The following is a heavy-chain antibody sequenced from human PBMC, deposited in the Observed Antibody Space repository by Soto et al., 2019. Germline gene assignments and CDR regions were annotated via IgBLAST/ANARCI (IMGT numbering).Heavy chain of an antibody. CDR1: GGSISSYY. J-gene: IGHJ5*02. CDR3: ARSPPPGRLRDISAGS. CDR2: IYYSGST. V-gene: IGHV4-59*12. Sequence: SETLSLTCTVSGGSISSYYWSWIRQPPGKGLEWVGDIYYSGSTNYNQSLKSRVTVSVDTSKNKFSLKLRSVTAADMAVYYCARSPPPGRLRDISAGSWGQGTLVTVSS. D-gene: IGHD6-19*01.